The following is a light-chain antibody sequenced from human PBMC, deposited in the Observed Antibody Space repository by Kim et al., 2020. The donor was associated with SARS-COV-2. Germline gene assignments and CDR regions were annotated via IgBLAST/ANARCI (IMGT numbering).Light chain of an antibody. J-gene: IGKJ1*01. CDR1: QSISSW. Sequence: DIQMTQSPSSVSASVGDRVTITCRASQSISSWLAWYQQKPGKAPKLLIYKASSLKTGVPSRFSGGGSGTEFTLTISSLQPDDFATYYCQQYNSYSGTFGQGTKVDIK. CDR3: QQYNSYSGT. V-gene: IGKV1-5*03. CDR2: KAS.